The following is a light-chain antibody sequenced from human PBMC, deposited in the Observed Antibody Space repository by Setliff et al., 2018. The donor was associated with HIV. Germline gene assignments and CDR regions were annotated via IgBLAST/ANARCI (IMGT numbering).Light chain of an antibody. CDR2: DVS. CDR1: SSDVGGYNY. Sequence: QSVLTQPASVSGSPGQSITISCTGTSSDVGGYNYVSWYQQHPGKAPKLMIYDVSKRPSGVSNRFSGSKSGNTASLTISGLQAEDETDYYCSSYTSISIVGFGGGTK. J-gene: IGLJ2*01. V-gene: IGLV2-14*01. CDR3: SSYTSISIVG.